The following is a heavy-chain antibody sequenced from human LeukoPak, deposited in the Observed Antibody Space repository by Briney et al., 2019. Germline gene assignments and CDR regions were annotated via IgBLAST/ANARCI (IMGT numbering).Heavy chain of an antibody. CDR2: MNPKSGNT. CDR1: GYTFTNYD. V-gene: IGHV1-8*01. J-gene: IGHJ5*02. CDR3: ARWAGMAIFGVVITDLIPNWFDP. D-gene: IGHD3-3*01. Sequence: ASVKVSCKTSGYTFTNYDINWVRQATGQGLEWMGWMNPKSGNTGSAQRFQGRVTMTRDTSISTAYMELSSLRSEDTAVYYCARWAGMAIFGVVITDLIPNWFDPWGQGTLVTVSS.